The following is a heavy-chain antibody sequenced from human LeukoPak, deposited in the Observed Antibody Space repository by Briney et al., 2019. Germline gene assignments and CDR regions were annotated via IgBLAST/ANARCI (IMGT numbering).Heavy chain of an antibody. CDR2: TYHRSKWHH. J-gene: IGHJ5*01. D-gene: IGHD3-10*01. V-gene: IGHV6-1*01. CDR1: GDSVPSNSAA. Sequence: SHALPLTCAHSGDSVPSNSAALHWIRQPPSRSLECLVRTYHRSKWHHHYPLPVKNRITINPETFKNQFSLQLNSVTPEDTAVYYCARAEPARGYNWFDSWGQGTMVTVSS. CDR3: ARAEPARGYNWFDS.